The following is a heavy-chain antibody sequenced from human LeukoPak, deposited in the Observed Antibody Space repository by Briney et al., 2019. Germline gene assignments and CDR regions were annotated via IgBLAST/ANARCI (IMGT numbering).Heavy chain of an antibody. D-gene: IGHD4-17*01. V-gene: IGHV3-7*05. CDR3: ARTSVNSLWDLAFDI. Sequence: GGSPRLSCEASEFIFSKYWMSWVRQAPEKGLEWVARINQDGTEKYSVDSVKGRFTISRDNAKNSLYLQINNVKAEDTAVYYCARTSVNSLWDLAFDIWGQGTML. CDR2: INQDGTEK. CDR1: EFIFSKYW. J-gene: IGHJ3*02.